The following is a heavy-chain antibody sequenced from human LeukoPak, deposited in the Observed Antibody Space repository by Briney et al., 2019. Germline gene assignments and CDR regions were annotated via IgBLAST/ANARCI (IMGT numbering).Heavy chain of an antibody. V-gene: IGHV4-34*01. J-gene: IGHJ6*02. CDR3: ARGHVGSYAYYYYYGMDV. D-gene: IGHD2-8*01. CDR1: GGSFSGYY. CDR2: INHSGST. Sequence: SETLSLTCAVYGGSFSGYYWSWIRQPPKKGLEWIGEINHSGSTNYNPSLKSRVTISVDTSKNQFSLKVRSMTAADTAVYYCARGHVGSYAYYYYYGMDVWGQGTTVTVSS.